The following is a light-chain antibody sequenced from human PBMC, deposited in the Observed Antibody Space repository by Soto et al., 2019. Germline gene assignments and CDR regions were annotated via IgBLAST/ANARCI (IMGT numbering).Light chain of an antibody. CDR2: EVS. CDR1: STDIGSYNL. Sequence: QSALTQPASVSGSPGQSIAISCTGTSTDIGSYNLVSWYQQHPGKAPKLLTYEVSKRPSGASNRFSGSKSGNTASLTISGLQAEDEADYYCCSYAGTATLVFGGGTQLTVL. V-gene: IGLV2-23*02. CDR3: CSYAGTATLV. J-gene: IGLJ3*02.